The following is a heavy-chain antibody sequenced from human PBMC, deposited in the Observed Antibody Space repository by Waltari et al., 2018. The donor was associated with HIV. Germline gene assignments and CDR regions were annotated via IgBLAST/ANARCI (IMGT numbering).Heavy chain of an antibody. V-gene: IGHV3-30-3*01. Sequence: QVQLVESGGGVVQPGRSLRLSCAASGFTFSSYAIHWVRQAPGKGLEWVAVISSEESNKYYADAVKGLFTISRDNSKSTLYLQMNSLRAEDTAVYYCARGATLGWYFDYWGQGTLVTVSS. CDR3: ARGATLGWYFDY. J-gene: IGHJ4*02. D-gene: IGHD1-26*01. CDR2: ISSEESNK. CDR1: GFTFSSYA.